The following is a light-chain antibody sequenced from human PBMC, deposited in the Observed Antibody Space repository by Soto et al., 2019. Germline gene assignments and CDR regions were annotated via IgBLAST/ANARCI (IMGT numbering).Light chain of an antibody. CDR1: PRVTNF. CDR2: GAS. Sequence: VVTQSTATLSLSPGERATLSCRASPRVTNFLAWYQQKPGQAPRLLIYGASSRATGIPDRFSGSGSGTEFTLTISRLEPEDFAVYYCQQYGSSSWTFGQGTKVDIK. CDR3: QQYGSSSWT. V-gene: IGKV3-20*01. J-gene: IGKJ1*01.